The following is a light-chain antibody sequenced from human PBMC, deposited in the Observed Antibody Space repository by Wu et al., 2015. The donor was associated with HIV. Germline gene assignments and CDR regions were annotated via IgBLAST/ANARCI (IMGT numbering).Light chain of an antibody. CDR3: QQRLNWPPVT. CDR1: QNVSTN. J-gene: IGKJ5*01. Sequence: MVMTQSPATLSVSPGERAILSCRASQNVSTNLAWYQQKPGQAPRLLIYGASTRATGVPARFSGSGSGTDFTLTISSLEPEDFAIYYCQQRLNWPPVTFGQGTRLEIK. V-gene: IGKV3-15*01. CDR2: GAS.